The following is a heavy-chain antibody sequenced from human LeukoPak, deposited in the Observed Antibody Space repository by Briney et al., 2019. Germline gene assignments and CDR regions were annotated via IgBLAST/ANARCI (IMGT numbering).Heavy chain of an antibody. CDR3: ARVSEQQLVRWFDP. D-gene: IGHD6-13*01. Sequence: SETLSLTCAVSGYFISSGYYWGWIRQPPGKGLEWIGSIFHSGNTYYNPSLKSRVIISVDTSKNQFSLRLSSVTAADTAVYYCARVSEQQLVRWFDPWGQGTLVTVPS. CDR2: IFHSGNT. J-gene: IGHJ5*02. V-gene: IGHV4-38-2*01. CDR1: GYFISSGYY.